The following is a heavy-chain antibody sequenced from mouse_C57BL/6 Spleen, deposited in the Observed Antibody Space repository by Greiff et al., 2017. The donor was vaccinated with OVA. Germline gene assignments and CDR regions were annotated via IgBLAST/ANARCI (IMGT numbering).Heavy chain of an antibody. CDR1: GYTFTSYW. CDR2: IDPSDSYT. D-gene: IGHD1-1*01. J-gene: IGHJ4*01. CDR3: ARRDLRGMDY. V-gene: IGHV1-50*01. Sequence: QVQLKQPGAELVKPGASVKLSCKASGYTFTSYWMQWVKQRPGQGLEWIGEIDPSDSYTNYNQKFKGKATLTVDTSSSTAYMQLSSLTSEDSAVYYCARRDLRGMDYWGQGTSVTVSS.